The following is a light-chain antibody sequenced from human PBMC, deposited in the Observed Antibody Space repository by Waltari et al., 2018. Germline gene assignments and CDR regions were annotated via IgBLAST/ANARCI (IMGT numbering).Light chain of an antibody. CDR2: EVT. V-gene: IGLV2-14*01. J-gene: IGLJ1*01. Sequence: QSALTQPASVSGSPGQSFTIYCTGTSSDFGVSNYVSWYQQHPGQAPTLMLFEVTKRPSGVSNRFSGSKSGHTASLTIAGLQAEDEAEYYCCSYTSTTDSYVFGTGTKVAVL. CDR1: SSDFGVSNY. CDR3: CSYTSTTDSYV.